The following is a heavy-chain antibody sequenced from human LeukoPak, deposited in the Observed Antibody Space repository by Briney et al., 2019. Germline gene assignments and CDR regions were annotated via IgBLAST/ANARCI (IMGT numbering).Heavy chain of an antibody. D-gene: IGHD3-10*01. CDR3: SRWLNDYYDSGTFPSPFDY. CDR2: IGTAGDT. CDR1: GFTFSSYD. V-gene: IGHV3-13*01. J-gene: IGHJ4*02. Sequence: GGSLRLSCAASGFTFSSYDMHWVRQATGKGLEWVSAIGTAGDTYYPGSVKGRFTISRDNSKNTLYLQMNNLRAADTAIYYCSRWLNDYYDSGTFPSPFDYWGQGTLVTVSS.